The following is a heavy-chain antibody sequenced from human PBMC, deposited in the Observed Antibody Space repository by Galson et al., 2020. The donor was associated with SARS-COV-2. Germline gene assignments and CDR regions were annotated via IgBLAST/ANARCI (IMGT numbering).Heavy chain of an antibody. D-gene: IGHD2-21*02. J-gene: IGHJ4*02. V-gene: IGHV3-30-3*01. CDR3: ARGVYCGGDCYSRVGVDY. Sequence: TGGSLRLSCAASGFTFSSYAMHWVRQAPGKGLEWVAVISYDGSNKYYADSVKGRFTISRDNSKNTLYLQMNSLRAEDTAVYYCARGVYCGGDCYSRVGVDYWGQGTLVTVSS. CDR1: GFTFSSYA. CDR2: ISYDGSNK.